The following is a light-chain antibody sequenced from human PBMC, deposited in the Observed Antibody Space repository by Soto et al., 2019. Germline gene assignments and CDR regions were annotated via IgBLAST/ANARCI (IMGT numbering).Light chain of an antibody. Sequence: EIVLTQSPGTLSLSPGERAALSCRASQSVTSRYFAWYQQKPGQAPRHLIYGTSNRATGIPDRFSGRGSGTDFSLTISRLEPEDSAVYYCQQYGTSSLTFGGGTKVEIK. CDR1: QSVTSRY. J-gene: IGKJ4*01. CDR3: QQYGTSSLT. V-gene: IGKV3-20*01. CDR2: GTS.